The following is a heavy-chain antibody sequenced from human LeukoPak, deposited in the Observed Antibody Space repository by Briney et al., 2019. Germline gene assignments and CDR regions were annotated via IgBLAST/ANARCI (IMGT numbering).Heavy chain of an antibody. CDR1: GFPFSSYA. J-gene: IGHJ6*03. V-gene: IGHV3-23*01. Sequence: GGSLRLSCAASGFPFSSYAMNWVRQAPGKGLEWVSGISGSGETDSGGSTYYVDSVKGRFTISRDNSKNTLYLQMNSLRAEDTAVYYCAGQSRASRGWTPPTRPYYYYMDVWGKGTTVTVSS. D-gene: IGHD3-22*01. CDR2: ISGSGETDSGGST. CDR3: AGQSRASRGWTPPTRPYYYYMDV.